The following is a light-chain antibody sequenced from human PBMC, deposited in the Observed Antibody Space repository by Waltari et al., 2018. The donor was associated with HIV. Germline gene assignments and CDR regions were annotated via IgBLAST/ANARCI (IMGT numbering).Light chain of an antibody. Sequence: DIQMTQSPSSLSASVGDRVTITCRASQGISNYLAWYQQKPGKVPKLLIYAASNLQSGVPSRFSGSGSGTGFTLTISSLQPEDVATYYCQKYNSAPRTFGPGTKVDIK. CDR2: AAS. J-gene: IGKJ3*01. CDR1: QGISNY. CDR3: QKYNSAPRT. V-gene: IGKV1-27*01.